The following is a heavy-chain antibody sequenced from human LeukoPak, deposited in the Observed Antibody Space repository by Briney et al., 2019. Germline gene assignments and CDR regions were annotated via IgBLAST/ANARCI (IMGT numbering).Heavy chain of an antibody. J-gene: IGHJ4*02. D-gene: IGHD3-16*02. Sequence: PSETLSLTCAVYGGSFSGYYWSWIRQPPGKGLEWIGEINHSGSTNYNPSLKSRVTISVDTSKNQFSLKLSSVTAADTAVYYCARRQVWGSYRNFDYWGQGTLVTVSS. CDR3: ARRQVWGSYRNFDY. CDR1: GGSFSGYY. V-gene: IGHV4-34*01. CDR2: INHSGST.